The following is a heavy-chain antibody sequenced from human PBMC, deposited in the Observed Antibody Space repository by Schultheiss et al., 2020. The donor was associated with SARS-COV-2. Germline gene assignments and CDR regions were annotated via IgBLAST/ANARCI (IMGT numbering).Heavy chain of an antibody. CDR2: ISYDGSNE. CDR3: ARRYFDY. J-gene: IGHJ4*02. CDR1: GFTFSSYA. V-gene: IGHV3-30*04. Sequence: GESLKISCAASGFTFSSYAMHWVRQAPGKGLEWVAVISYDGSNEYYADSVKGRFTISRDNSKNTVYLQMNSLRAEDTAVYYCARRYFDYWGQGTLVTVSS.